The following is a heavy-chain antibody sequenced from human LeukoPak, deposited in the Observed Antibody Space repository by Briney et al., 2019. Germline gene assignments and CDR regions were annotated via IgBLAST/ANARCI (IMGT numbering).Heavy chain of an antibody. CDR2: IYYSGST. Sequence: SETLSLTCTVSGGSLSSYYWSWIRQPPGKGLEWIGYIYYSGSTNYNPSLKSRVTISVDTSKNQFSLKLSSVTVADTAVYYCASRIAVAAPGGFENWGQGTLVTVSS. CDR1: GGSLSSYY. D-gene: IGHD6-19*01. J-gene: IGHJ4*02. CDR3: ASRIAVAAPGGFEN. V-gene: IGHV4-59*01.